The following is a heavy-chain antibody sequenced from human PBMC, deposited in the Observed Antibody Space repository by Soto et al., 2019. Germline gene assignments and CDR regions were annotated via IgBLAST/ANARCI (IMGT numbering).Heavy chain of an antibody. CDR3: TKDTFGGRDS. D-gene: IGHD2-15*01. Sequence: EAQLVESGGGLVQPGGSLTLSCTASEISLNIYWMHWVRQAPGKGLVWVARISPESTTITYADSVTGRFTISRDYAKDTLYLQMNGLSAEDTAIYYCTKDTFGGRDSWGQGTLVTVSS. J-gene: IGHJ4*02. CDR2: ISPESTTI. V-gene: IGHV3-74*01. CDR1: EISLNIYW.